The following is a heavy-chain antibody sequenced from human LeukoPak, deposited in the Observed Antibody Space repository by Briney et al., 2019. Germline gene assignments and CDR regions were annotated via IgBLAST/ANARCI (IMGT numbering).Heavy chain of an antibody. CDR2: ISGSGGST. J-gene: IGHJ4*02. V-gene: IGHV3-23*01. Sequence: GGSLRLSCAASGFTFSSYAMSWVRQAPGKGLEWVSAISGSGGSTYYADSVKGRFTISRDNSKNTLYLQMNSLRAEDTAVYYCANPIEASSSSWQFDYWGQGTLVTVSS. D-gene: IGHD6-13*01. CDR3: ANPIEASSSSWQFDY. CDR1: GFTFSSYA.